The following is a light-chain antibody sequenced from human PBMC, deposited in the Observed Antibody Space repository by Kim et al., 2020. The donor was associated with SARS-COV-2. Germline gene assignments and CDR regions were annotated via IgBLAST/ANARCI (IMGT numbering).Light chain of an antibody. V-gene: IGKV3-20*01. J-gene: IGKJ4*01. CDR1: QTVSSSY. CDR2: DVS. CDR3: QQYASSPTT. Sequence: LSPGARATLSCRASQTVSSSYLAWYQQKPGQAPRLLINDVSRRATGIPDRFSGSGSGTDFTLTISRLEPEDFAVYYCQQYASSPTTFGGGTKVEIK.